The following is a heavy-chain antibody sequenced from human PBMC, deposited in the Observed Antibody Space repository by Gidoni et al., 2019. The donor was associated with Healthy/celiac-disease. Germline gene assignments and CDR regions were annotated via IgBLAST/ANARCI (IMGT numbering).Heavy chain of an antibody. CDR3: AHRNHGYYYGSGTHPLYAFDI. Sequence: QITLKESGPTLVKPTQNLTLTCTFSGFSLSTSGVGVGWIRQPPGKALEWLALIYWDDDKRYSPSLESRLTITKDTSKNQVVLTMTNMDPVDTATYYCAHRNHGYYYGSGTHPLYAFDIWGQGTMVTVSS. V-gene: IGHV2-5*02. CDR2: IYWDDDK. J-gene: IGHJ3*02. D-gene: IGHD3-10*01. CDR1: GFSLSTSGVG.